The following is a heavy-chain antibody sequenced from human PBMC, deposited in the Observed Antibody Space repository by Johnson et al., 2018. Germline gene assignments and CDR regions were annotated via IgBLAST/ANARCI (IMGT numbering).Heavy chain of an antibody. Sequence: VQLVESGGGLVQPGGSLRLSCAASGFTFSSYWMSWVRQAPGKGLEWVANIKQDGSEKYYVDSVKGRFTISRDNAKNSLYLQMNSLRAEDTAVYYWGRGAVPIITMIGVVSNDAFDIWGQGTMVTVSS. CDR2: IKQDGSEK. CDR1: GFTFSSYW. J-gene: IGHJ3*02. CDR3: GRGAVPIITMIGVVSNDAFDI. V-gene: IGHV3-7*04. D-gene: IGHD3-22*01.